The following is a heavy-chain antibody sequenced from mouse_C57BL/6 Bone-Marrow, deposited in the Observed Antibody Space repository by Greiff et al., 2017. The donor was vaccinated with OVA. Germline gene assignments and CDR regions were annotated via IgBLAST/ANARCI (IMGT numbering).Heavy chain of an antibody. Sequence: VQRVESDAELVKPGASVKISCKVSGYTFTDHTIHWMKQRPEQGLEWIGYIYPRDGSTKYNEKFKGKATLTADKSSSTAYMQLNSLTSEDSAVYFCARGYYGSRPWFAYWGQGTLVTVSA. CDR2: IYPRDGST. J-gene: IGHJ3*01. V-gene: IGHV1-78*01. CDR3: ARGYYGSRPWFAY. D-gene: IGHD1-1*01. CDR1: GYTFTDHT.